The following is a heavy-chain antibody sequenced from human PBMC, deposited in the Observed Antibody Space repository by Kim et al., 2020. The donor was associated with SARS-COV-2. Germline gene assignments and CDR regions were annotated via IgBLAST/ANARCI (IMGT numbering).Heavy chain of an antibody. Sequence: GGSLRLSCLASGFRFSTYWMGWVRQAPGKGLEWVSDIKEDGGGKYYVDSVKGRFTISRDNAKNSLFLQMNSLRVEDTAVYYCARDLRNHFDYDGGIDSWGQGTMVTVSS. CDR1: GFRFSTYW. V-gene: IGHV3-7*03. CDR2: IKEDGGGK. CDR3: ARDLRNHFDYDGGIDS. D-gene: IGHD3-16*01. J-gene: IGHJ4*02.